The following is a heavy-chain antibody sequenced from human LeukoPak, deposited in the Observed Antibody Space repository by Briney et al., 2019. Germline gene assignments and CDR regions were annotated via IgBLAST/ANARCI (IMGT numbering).Heavy chain of an antibody. J-gene: IGHJ4*02. CDR3: AGSSGWYGFGY. CDR2: ISYTGST. V-gene: IGHV4-59*01. D-gene: IGHD6-19*01. CDR1: GASISPFS. Sequence: PSETLSLTCIVSGASISPFSWSWLRQPPGKGLEWIGYISYTGSTNYSPSLRSRVTISVDTSKNQFSLKLSFVTAADTAVYYCAGSSGWYGFGYWGQGMLVTVSS.